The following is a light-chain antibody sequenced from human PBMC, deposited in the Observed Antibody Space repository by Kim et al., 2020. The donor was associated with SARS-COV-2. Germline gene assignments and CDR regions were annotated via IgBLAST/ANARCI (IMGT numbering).Light chain of an antibody. CDR2: GNS. J-gene: IGLJ2*01. CDR3: QSYDSSLSGVV. Sequence: QRVTIASTGRSANLGGGYAVPWHQQLPGTAPNLLIYGNSKRPSGVPGRFSGSKSGTSASLAITGLQAEDEADYYCQSYDSSLSGVVFGGGTQLTDL. CDR1: SANLGGGYA. V-gene: IGLV1-40*01.